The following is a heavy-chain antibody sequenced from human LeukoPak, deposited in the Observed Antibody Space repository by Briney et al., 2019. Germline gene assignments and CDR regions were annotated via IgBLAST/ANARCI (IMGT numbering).Heavy chain of an antibody. V-gene: IGHV3-73*01. CDR2: IRSKANSYAT. CDR1: GFTFSGSA. CDR3: LYSSGPL. J-gene: IGHJ4*02. D-gene: IGHD6-19*01. Sequence: GESLKISCAASGFTFSGSAMHWVRQASGKGLEWVGRIRSKANSYATAYAASVKGRFTISRDDSKNTAYLQMNSLKTEDTAVYYCLYSSGPLWGQGTLVTVSS.